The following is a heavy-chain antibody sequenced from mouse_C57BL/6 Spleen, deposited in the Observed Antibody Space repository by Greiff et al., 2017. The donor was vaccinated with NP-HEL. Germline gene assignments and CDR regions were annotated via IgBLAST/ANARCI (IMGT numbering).Heavy chain of an antibody. V-gene: IGHV2-2*01. CDR1: GFSLTSYG. Sequence: VQLVESGPGLVQPSQSLSITCTVSGFSLTSYGVHWVRQSPGKGLEWLGVIWSGGSTDYNAAFISRLSISKDNSKSQVFFKMNSLQADDTAIYYCARIDGREYYFDYWGQGTTLTVSS. CDR2: IWSGGST. J-gene: IGHJ2*01. CDR3: ARIDGREYYFDY. D-gene: IGHD2-3*01.